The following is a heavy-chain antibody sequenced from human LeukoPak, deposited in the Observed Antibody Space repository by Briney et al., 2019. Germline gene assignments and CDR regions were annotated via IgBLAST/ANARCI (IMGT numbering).Heavy chain of an antibody. J-gene: IGHJ4*02. D-gene: IGHD3-3*01. CDR2: IWYDGSNK. CDR3: ARDPAYDFGDQVLDY. Sequence: PGGSLRLSCAASGFSFSSYGMYWVREAPGEGLEWVAVIWYDGSNKYYADSVKGRFTISRDNSKNTLYLQMNSLRAEDTAVYYCARDPAYDFGDQVLDYWGQGTLVTVSS. V-gene: IGHV3-33*01. CDR1: GFSFSSYG.